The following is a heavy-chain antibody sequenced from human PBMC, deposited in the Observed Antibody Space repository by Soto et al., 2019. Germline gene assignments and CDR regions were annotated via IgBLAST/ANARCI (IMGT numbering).Heavy chain of an antibody. V-gene: IGHV1-58*01. CDR2: IVVGSGNT. CDR3: AADRRYSSSWYTPIDY. D-gene: IGHD6-13*01. J-gene: IGHJ4*02. CDR1: GFTFTSSA. Sequence: QMQLVQSGPEVKKPGTSVKVSCKASGFTFTSSAVQWVRQARGQRLEWIGWIVVGSGNTNYAQKFQERVTITRDMSTSTAYMELSSRRSEDTAVYYCAADRRYSSSWYTPIDYWGQGTLVTVSS.